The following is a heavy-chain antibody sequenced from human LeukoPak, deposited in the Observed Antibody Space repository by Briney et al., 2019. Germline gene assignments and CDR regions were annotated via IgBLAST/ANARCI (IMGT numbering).Heavy chain of an antibody. J-gene: IGHJ5*02. V-gene: IGHV3-33*06. Sequence: GGSLRLSCAASGFTFSSYGMHWVRQAPGKGLEWVAVIWYDGSNKYYADSVKGRFTISRDNSKNTLYLQMNSLRAEDTAVYYCAKDRLWFGELSGSWFDPWGQGTLVTVTS. D-gene: IGHD3-10*01. CDR1: GFTFSSYG. CDR2: IWYDGSNK. CDR3: AKDRLWFGELSGSWFDP.